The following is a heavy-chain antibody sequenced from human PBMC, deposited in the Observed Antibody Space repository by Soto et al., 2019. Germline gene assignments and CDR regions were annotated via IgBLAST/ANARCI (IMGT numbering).Heavy chain of an antibody. V-gene: IGHV3-7*03. Sequence: EVQLVESGGTLVQPGGSLRLSCAASGFTFSNYCMTWVRQAPGKGLEWVASIKQDGSEIFYVDSVKGRFTISRDNAKNSLYLQMNSLRGEDTAVYYCAGAKPAEGGDYTVYRAPHYWGQGTLVTVSS. CDR3: AGAKPAEGGDYTVYRAPHY. CDR2: IKQDGSEI. J-gene: IGHJ4*02. CDR1: GFTFSNYC. D-gene: IGHD4-17*01.